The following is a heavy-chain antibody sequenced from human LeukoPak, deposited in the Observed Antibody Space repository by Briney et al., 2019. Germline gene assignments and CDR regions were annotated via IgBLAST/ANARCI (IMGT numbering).Heavy chain of an antibody. CDR2: IIPIFGTA. CDR3: ARAGLVATYYLYFDY. CDR1: GGTFSSYA. J-gene: IGHJ4*02. D-gene: IGHD5-12*01. V-gene: IGHV1-69*05. Sequence: GSSVKVSCKASGGTFSSYAISWVRQASGQGLEWMGGIIPIFGTANYAQKFQGRVTITTDESTSTAYMELSSLRSEDTAVYYCARAGLVATYYLYFDYWGQGTLVTVSS.